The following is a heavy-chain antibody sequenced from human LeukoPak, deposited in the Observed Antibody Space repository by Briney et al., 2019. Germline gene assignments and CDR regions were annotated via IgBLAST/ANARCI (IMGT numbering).Heavy chain of an antibody. CDR1: GFTVSSNY. D-gene: IGHD2-2*01. V-gene: IGHV3-66*02. J-gene: IGHJ4*02. CDR2: IYSGGST. CDR3: ARRGDCSSTSCLFLDY. Sequence: PGGSLRLSCAVSGFTVSSNYMSWVRQAPGKGLEWVSDIYSGGSTYYADSVKGRFTISRDNSKNTLYLQMNSLRAEDTAVYYCARRGDCSSTSCLFLDYWGQGTLLTVSS.